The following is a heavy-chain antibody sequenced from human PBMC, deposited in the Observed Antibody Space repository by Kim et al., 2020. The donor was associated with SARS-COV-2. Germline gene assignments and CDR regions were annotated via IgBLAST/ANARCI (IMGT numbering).Heavy chain of an antibody. CDR2: IYYSGST. CDR3: ARREIFGFNWFDP. CDR1: GGSISSSSYY. Sequence: SETLSLTCTVSGGSISSSSYYWGWIRQPPWKGLEWIGSIYYSGSTYYNPSLKSRVTISVDTSKNQFSLKLSSVTAADTAVYYCARREIFGFNWFDPWGQGTLVTVSS. D-gene: IGHD3-3*01. V-gene: IGHV4-39*01. J-gene: IGHJ5*02.